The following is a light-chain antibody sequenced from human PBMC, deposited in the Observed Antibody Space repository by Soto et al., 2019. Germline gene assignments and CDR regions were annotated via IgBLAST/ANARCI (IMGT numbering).Light chain of an antibody. V-gene: IGLV2-11*01. CDR3: CSYAGSYTLVI. CDR2: DVS. Sequence: QSALTQPRSVSGSPGQSVTISCTGTSSDVGFYDFASWYQQHPGKVPKLMIYDVSRRPSGVPDRFSGSKSGNTASLTISGLQAEDEADYYCCSYAGSYTLVIFGGGTKLTVL. CDR1: SSDVGFYDF. J-gene: IGLJ2*01.